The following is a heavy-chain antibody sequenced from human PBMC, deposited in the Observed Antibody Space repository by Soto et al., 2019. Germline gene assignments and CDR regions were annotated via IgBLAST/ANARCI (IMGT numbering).Heavy chain of an antibody. Sequence: GGSLRLSCAASGFTFSSYWMHWVRQAPGKGLVWVSRINSDGSSTSYADSVKGRFTISRDNAKNTLYLQMNSLRAEDTAVYYCARPHDYVALGSYYGMDVWGPGTTVTVSS. V-gene: IGHV3-74*01. CDR2: INSDGSST. CDR1: GFTFSSYW. J-gene: IGHJ6*02. D-gene: IGHD3-16*01. CDR3: ARPHDYVALGSYYGMDV.